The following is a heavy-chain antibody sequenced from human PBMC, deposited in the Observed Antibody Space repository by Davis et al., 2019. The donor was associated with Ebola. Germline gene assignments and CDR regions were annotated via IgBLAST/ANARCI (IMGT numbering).Heavy chain of an antibody. CDR2: IHYSENT. J-gene: IGHJ4*02. CDR3: ARGGGGNSYGPRGWYFDY. D-gene: IGHD5-18*01. V-gene: IGHV4-59*01. CDR1: GGSISDYY. Sequence: SETLSLTCTVSGGSISDYYWTWIRQPPGKGLEWIGYIHYSENTNYNPSLKSRVTISLGTSQNHFSLKLTSVTAADTAVYYCARGGGGNSYGPRGWYFDYSGQGILVTVSS.